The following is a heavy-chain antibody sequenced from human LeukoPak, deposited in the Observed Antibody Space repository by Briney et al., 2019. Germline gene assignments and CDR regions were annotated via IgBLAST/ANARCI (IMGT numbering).Heavy chain of an antibody. CDR1: GGSISSGGYY. Sequence: SETLSLTCTVSGGSISSGGYYWSWIRQHPGKGLEWIGYIYYSGSTYYNPSLKSRVTISVDTSKNQFSLKLSSVAAADTAVYYCARLAVAAHYYYYGMDVWGQGATVTVS. CDR2: IYYSGST. J-gene: IGHJ6*02. V-gene: IGHV4-31*03. CDR3: ARLAVAAHYYYYGMDV. D-gene: IGHD6-19*01.